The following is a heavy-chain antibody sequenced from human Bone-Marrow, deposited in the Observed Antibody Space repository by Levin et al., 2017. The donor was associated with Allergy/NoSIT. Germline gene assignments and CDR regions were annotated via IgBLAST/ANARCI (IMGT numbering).Heavy chain of an antibody. D-gene: IGHD3-3*01. Sequence: PGGSLRLSCAASGFSFRNHAIHWVRQAPGKGLEWLAVISYDGSNKFYGDSVKGRFTISRDNSRDTLYLQMNSLRPDDTALYYCARDKGCIDNMCFYVGWSPMDVWGQGTTVTVSS. J-gene: IGHJ6*02. CDR3: ARDKGCIDNMCFYVGWSPMDV. CDR2: ISYDGSNK. V-gene: IGHV3-30*04. CDR1: GFSFRNHA.